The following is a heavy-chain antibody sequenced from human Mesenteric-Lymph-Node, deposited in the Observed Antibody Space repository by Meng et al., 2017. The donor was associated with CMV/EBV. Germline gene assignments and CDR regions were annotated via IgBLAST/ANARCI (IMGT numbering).Heavy chain of an antibody. CDR1: GFLASTNY. Sequence: SLSLSCAASGFLASTNYMNWVRQTPGKGLEWVSVIQSGGLTYYADSVKGRFTISRDNSQNTVFLQMNSLRVEDTAVYYCARDSPPDSWGQGTLVTVSS. J-gene: IGHJ5*01. V-gene: IGHV3-53*05. CDR2: IQSGGLT. CDR3: ARDSPPDS.